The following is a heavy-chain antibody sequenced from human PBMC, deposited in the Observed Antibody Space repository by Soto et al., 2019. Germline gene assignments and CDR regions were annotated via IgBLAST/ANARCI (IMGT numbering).Heavy chain of an antibody. J-gene: IGHJ2*01. CDR1: SERVYSGDDY. CDR3: PTGEYWYLDL. CDR2: IYYSGST. Sequence: SITSTVCSERVYSGDDYGSWIRQPPGKGLEWIGHIYYSGSTNYNPSLKSRVTISVDASKNQFSLKLSSVTAADTAVYYRPTGEYWYLDLWGRGTLGSGPS. V-gene: IGHV4-61*08.